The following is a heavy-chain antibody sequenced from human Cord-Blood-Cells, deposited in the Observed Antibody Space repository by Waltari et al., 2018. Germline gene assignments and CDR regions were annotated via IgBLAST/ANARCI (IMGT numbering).Heavy chain of an antibody. Sequence: HVQLVQSGAEGKKPGSSVKVSCKAPGGVFSSYAISWVRQAPGQGLEWMGRIIPILGIANYAQKFQGRVTITADKSTSTAYMELSSLRSEDTAVYYCARLTGTPGYWGQGTLVTISS. V-gene: IGHV1-69*09. D-gene: IGHD1-7*01. CDR2: IIPILGIA. CDR1: GGVFSSYA. J-gene: IGHJ4*02. CDR3: ARLTGTPGY.